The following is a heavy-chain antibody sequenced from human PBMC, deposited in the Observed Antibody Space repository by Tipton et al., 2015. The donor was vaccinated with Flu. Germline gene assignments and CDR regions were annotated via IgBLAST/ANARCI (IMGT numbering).Heavy chain of an antibody. CDR3: ARSIVGAGVFDY. CDR1: GFTFSTYS. CDR2: VRNKASGYST. Sequence: GSLRLSCAASGFTFSTYSFNWVRQAPGKGLEWVGRVRNKASGYSTAYAASVKGRFTISRDDSQNSVYLQMNSLKTEDTAMYFCARSIVGAGVFDYWGQGTLVTVSS. J-gene: IGHJ4*02. D-gene: IGHD1-26*01. V-gene: IGHV3-72*01.